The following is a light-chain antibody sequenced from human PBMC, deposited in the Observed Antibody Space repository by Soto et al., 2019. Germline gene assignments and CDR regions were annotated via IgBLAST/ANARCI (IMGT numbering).Light chain of an antibody. CDR1: QGISSS. CDR3: QQLNSYPRT. J-gene: IGKJ1*01. V-gene: IGKV1-9*01. CDR2: AAS. Sequence: DIQLTQSPSFLSASVGDRVTITCRASQGISSSLAWYQQKPGKAPKLLIYAASTLQSGVPSRFSGSGSGTEFTLTISSPQPEDFATYYCQQLNSYPRTFGQGTKVEIK.